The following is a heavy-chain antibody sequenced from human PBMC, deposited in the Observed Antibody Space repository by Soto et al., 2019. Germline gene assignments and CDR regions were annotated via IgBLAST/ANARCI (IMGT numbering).Heavy chain of an antibody. CDR3: VQQGSGAPPVLVDV. CDR2: VHDSWGC. V-gene: IGHV4-59*08. D-gene: IGHD3-10*01. CDR1: GGSISSYY. Sequence: QVPLQESGPGLVKPSETLSLPCTVSGGSISSYYWSWIRQPPATGLEWIGYVHDSWGCHYNPSLKRRVAISLDTSKGQSSLKLTSVPGTVTAVYYCVQQGSGAPPVLVDVWGQGTTVTVSS. J-gene: IGHJ6*02.